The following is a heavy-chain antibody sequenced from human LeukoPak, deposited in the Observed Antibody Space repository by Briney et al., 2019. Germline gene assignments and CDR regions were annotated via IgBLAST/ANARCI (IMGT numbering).Heavy chain of an antibody. CDR1: GFTFDDYA. CDR3: AKDSTIFGVVTRGGWFDP. J-gene: IGHJ5*02. V-gene: IGHV3-9*01. D-gene: IGHD3-3*01. Sequence: GGSLRLSCAASGFTFDDYAMHWVRQAPGKGLEWVSGISWNSGSIGYADSVKGRFTISRDNAKNSLCLQMNSLRAEATALYYCAKDSTIFGVVTRGGWFDPWGQGTLVTVSS. CDR2: ISWNSGSI.